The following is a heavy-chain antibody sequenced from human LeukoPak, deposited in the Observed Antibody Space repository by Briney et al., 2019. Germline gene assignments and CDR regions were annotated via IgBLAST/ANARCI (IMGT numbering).Heavy chain of an antibody. Sequence: ASVKVSCKASGYTFTSYGISWVRQAPGRGLEWMGWISAYNGNTNYAQKLQGRVTMTTDTSTSTAYMELRSLRSDDTAVYYCARSEDYYDSSGYTSLDYWGQGTLVTVSS. J-gene: IGHJ4*02. D-gene: IGHD3-22*01. V-gene: IGHV1-18*01. CDR1: GYTFTSYG. CDR2: ISAYNGNT. CDR3: ARSEDYYDSSGYTSLDY.